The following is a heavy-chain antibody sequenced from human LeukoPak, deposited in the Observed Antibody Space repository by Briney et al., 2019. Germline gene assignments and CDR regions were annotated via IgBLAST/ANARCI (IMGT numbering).Heavy chain of an antibody. CDR2: MNPNGGNT. CDR3: ARGRSKSLGTVNAFIH. D-gene: IGHD4-17*01. CDR1: GYTFTSYD. V-gene: IGHV1-8*01. J-gene: IGHJ4*02. Sequence: ASVKVSCKASGYTFTSYDINWVRQATGQGLEWMGWMNPNGGNTGYAQKFQGRVTMTRNTSISTAYMELSSLRSEDTAVYYCARGRSKSLGTVNAFIHWGQGTLVTVSS.